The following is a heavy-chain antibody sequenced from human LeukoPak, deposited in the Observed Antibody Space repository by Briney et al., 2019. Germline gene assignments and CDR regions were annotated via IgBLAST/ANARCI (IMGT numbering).Heavy chain of an antibody. D-gene: IGHD3-22*01. CDR1: GGSISSSNW. J-gene: IGHJ4*02. CDR2: IYYSGST. V-gene: IGHV4-4*02. CDR3: ARDRYYYDSSGYYLFDY. Sequence: SETLSLTCAVSGGSISSSNWWNWVRQPPGKGLEWIGSIYYSGSTYYNPSLKSRVTMSVDTSKNQFSLKLSSVTAADTAVYYCARDRYYYDSSGYYLFDYWGQGTLVTVSS.